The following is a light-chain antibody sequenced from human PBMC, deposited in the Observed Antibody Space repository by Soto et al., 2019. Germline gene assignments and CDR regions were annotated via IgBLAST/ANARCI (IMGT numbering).Light chain of an antibody. CDR1: QSVSSN. J-gene: IGKJ5*01. CDR3: QQYNNWPPIT. V-gene: IGKV3-15*01. CDR2: GAS. Sequence: EIVMTQSPATLSVSPGERATLSCRASQSVSSNLAWYQQKPGQAPRLLIYGASTRATGIPARFSGSGSGTEFTLTISSLQSEDFAVYPCQQYNNWPPITFGKGTRLEIK.